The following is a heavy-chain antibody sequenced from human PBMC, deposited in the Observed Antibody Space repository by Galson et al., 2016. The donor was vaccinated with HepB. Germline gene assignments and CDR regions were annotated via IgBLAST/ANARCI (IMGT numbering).Heavy chain of an antibody. CDR3: AKDSGFDSVN. D-gene: IGHD5-12*01. CDR1: GFTISNYG. CDR2: ISVSGDTT. V-gene: IGHV3-23*01. Sequence: SLRLSCAASGFTISNYGMSWVRQAPGKGLEWVSGISVSGDTTYYADSVKGRFTIPRDTSKNTLYLQMNSLRAEDPAVYYCAKDSGFDSVNWGQGTLVTVSS. J-gene: IGHJ4*02.